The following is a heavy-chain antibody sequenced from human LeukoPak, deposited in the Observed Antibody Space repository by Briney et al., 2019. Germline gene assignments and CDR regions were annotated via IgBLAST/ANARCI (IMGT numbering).Heavy chain of an antibody. CDR1: GFTFSTYA. D-gene: IGHD3-3*01. V-gene: IGHV3-21*01. Sequence: GESLRLSCTASGFTFSTYAMTWVRQAPGKGLEWISSMSSGSSYIYYADSVRGRFTISRDNAENSLYLEMNNLRAEDTAMYYCARDRPTGASRVFVVEWGQGTLVTVSS. CDR2: MSSGSSYI. CDR3: ARDRPTGASRVFVVE. J-gene: IGHJ4*02.